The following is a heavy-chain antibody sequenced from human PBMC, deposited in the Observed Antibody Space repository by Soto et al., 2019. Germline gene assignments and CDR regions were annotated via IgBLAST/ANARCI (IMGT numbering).Heavy chain of an antibody. Sequence: SETLSLTCAVYGGSFSGYYWSWIRQPPGKGLEWIGEINHSGSTNYNPSLKSRVTISVDTSKNQFSLKLSSVTAADTAVYYCARERAAGGWNGYYYYGMDVWGQGTTVTVSS. CDR3: ARERAAGGWNGYYYYGMDV. J-gene: IGHJ6*02. CDR2: INHSGST. V-gene: IGHV4-34*01. D-gene: IGHD1-1*01. CDR1: GGSFSGYY.